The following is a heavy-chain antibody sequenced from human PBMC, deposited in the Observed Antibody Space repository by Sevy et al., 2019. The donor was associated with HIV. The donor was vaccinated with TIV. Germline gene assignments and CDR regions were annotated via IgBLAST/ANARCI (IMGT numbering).Heavy chain of an antibody. CDR2: IKQDGSEK. D-gene: IGHD4-17*01. Sequence: GGSLRLSCVASGFTFSGDWMNWVRQAPGKGLEWVANIKQDGSEKYDLDSVKGRFTISRDNAMNSLYLHMDSLRAEDSALYYCARAHDYDGTSGKRSFDYWGQGTLVTVSS. CDR1: GFTFSGDW. V-gene: IGHV3-7*01. J-gene: IGHJ4*02. CDR3: ARAHDYDGTSGKRSFDY.